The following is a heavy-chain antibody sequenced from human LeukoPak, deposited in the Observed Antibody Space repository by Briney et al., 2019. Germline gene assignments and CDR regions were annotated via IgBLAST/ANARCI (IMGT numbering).Heavy chain of an antibody. Sequence: ASVKVSCKASGYTFTSYDINWVRQATGQGLEWMGIINPSGGRTSYAQKFQGRVTMTRDTSTSTVYMELSSLRSEDTAVYYCARDRPTYYYGSGSYYENPFDPWGQGTLVTVSS. CDR1: GYTFTSYD. D-gene: IGHD3-10*01. V-gene: IGHV1-46*01. CDR3: ARDRPTYYYGSGSYYENPFDP. J-gene: IGHJ5*02. CDR2: INPSGGRT.